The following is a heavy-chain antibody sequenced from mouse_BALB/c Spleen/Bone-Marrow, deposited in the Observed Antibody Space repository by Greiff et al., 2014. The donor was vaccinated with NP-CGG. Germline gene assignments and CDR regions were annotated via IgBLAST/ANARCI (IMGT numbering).Heavy chain of an antibody. Sequence: EVQGVESGGGLVQPGGSLRLSCATSGFTFTDYYMSWVRQPPGKALEWLGFIRNKANGYTTEYSASVKGRFTISRDNSQSILYLQMSTLRAEDSATYYCARDDYGRGYWGQGTTLTVSS. J-gene: IGHJ2*01. V-gene: IGHV7-3*02. CDR3: ARDDYGRGY. CDR1: GFTFTDYY. CDR2: IRNKANGYTT. D-gene: IGHD1-1*01.